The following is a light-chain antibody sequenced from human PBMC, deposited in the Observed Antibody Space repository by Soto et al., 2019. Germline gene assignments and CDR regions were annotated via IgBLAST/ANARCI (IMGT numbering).Light chain of an antibody. CDR3: QQCDGLPLT. Sequence: DTQMTQSPLFLSASVGDRVSITCQASQDISIYLNWYQRKPGKVPKLLIYYASNLTTGVPPRFSGSGSGTDFTFTIGSLQPEDIATYYCQQCDGLPLTFGGGTKLTI. CDR1: QDISIY. CDR2: YAS. J-gene: IGKJ4*01. V-gene: IGKV1-33*01.